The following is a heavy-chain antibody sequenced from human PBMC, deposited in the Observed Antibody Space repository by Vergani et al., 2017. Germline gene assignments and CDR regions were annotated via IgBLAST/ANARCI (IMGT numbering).Heavy chain of an antibody. J-gene: IGHJ6*03. CDR3: AIATGPSNYGQLVLYYYYMDV. CDR1: GFTVSSNY. V-gene: IGHV3-53*02. CDR2: IDSGGST. Sequence: EVQLVETGGGLIQPGGSLRLSCAASGFTVSSNYMSWVRQAPGKGLEWVSVIDSGGSTYYADSVKGRFTISRDNSKNTLYLQMNSLRAEETAVYYCAIATGPSNYGQLVLYYYYMDVWGIGTTVTVSS. D-gene: IGHD6-6*01.